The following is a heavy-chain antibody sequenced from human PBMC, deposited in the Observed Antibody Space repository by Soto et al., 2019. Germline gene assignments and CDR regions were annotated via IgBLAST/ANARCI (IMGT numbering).Heavy chain of an antibody. CDR3: AKLRGRGIFEY. Sequence: EVQLLESGGGLIQPGRSLRLSCAASGFSFGVYAMSWVRQARGKGLEWVATISGGIGSTYYADAVKGRFTISRDISRSTLDLQMNSLRVEDTALSYCAKLRGRGIFEYWGQGTMVTISS. D-gene: IGHD1-26*01. V-gene: IGHV3-23*01. CDR1: GFSFGVYA. CDR2: ISGGIGST. J-gene: IGHJ4*02.